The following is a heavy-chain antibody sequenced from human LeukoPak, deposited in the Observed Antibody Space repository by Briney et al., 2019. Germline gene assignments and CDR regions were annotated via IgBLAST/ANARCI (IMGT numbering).Heavy chain of an antibody. J-gene: IGHJ4*02. D-gene: IGHD3-22*01. V-gene: IGHV4-30-4*07. CDR2: IYYSGST. CDR1: GGSISSGGYS. CDR3: ARGDYYDSSGYLR. Sequence: PSETLSLTCAVSGGSISSGGYSWSWIRQPPGKGLEWIGYIYYSGSTYYNPSLKSRVTISVDTSKNQFSLKLSSVTAADTAVYYCARGDYYDSSGYLRWGQGTLVTVSS.